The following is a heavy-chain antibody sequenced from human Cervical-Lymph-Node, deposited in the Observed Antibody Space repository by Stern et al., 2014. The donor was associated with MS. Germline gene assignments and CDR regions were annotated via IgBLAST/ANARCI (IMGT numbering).Heavy chain of an antibody. V-gene: IGHV1-8*01. Sequence: VQLVQYGAEVQKPGASVKVSCKASGYTFRTYDINWVRQATGQGLEWMGWMNPNSGNTGYAQKFQGRVTMTRNTSISTAYMELSSLRSEDTAVYYCARGVPSALFGLFGYWGQGTLVTVSS. CDR2: MNPNSGNT. J-gene: IGHJ4*02. CDR1: GYTFRTYD. CDR3: ARGVPSALFGLFGY. D-gene: IGHD3-3*01.